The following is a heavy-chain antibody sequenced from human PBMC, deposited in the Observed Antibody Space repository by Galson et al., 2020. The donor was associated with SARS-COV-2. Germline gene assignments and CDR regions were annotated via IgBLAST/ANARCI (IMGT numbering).Heavy chain of an antibody. J-gene: IGHJ4*02. V-gene: IGHV4-4*07. CDR2: IYTSGST. Sequence: ASETLSLTCTVSGGSISSYYWSWIRQPAGKGLEWIGRIYTSGSTNYNPSLKSLVTMSVDTSKNQFSLKLSSVTAADKAVYYCARWGMYSSNRGALDYWGQGTLVIVSS. CDR1: GGSISSYY. CDR3: ARWGMYSSNRGALDY. D-gene: IGHD6-13*01.